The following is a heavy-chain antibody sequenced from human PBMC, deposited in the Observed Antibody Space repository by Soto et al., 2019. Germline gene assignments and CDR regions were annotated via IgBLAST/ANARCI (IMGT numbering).Heavy chain of an antibody. V-gene: IGHV3-74*01. D-gene: IGHD3-10*01. J-gene: IGHJ6*02. CDR2: INSDGSST. CDR1: GFTCSSYW. Sequence: GGSLRLSCAASGFTCSSYWMHWVRQAAGKGLVWVSRINSDGSSTSYADSVKGRFTISRDNAKNTLYLQMSRLRPEDAAVYYCAKDFKVSGGYYGSLNYYYGMDVWGQGTAVTVSS. CDR3: AKDFKVSGGYYGSLNYYYGMDV.